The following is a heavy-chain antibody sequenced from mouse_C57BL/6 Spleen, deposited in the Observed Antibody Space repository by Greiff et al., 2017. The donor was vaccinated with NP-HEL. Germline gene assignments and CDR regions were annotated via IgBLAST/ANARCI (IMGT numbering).Heavy chain of an antibody. V-gene: IGHV5-17*01. CDR3: ARWGTSIAMDY. CDR1: GFTFSDYG. Sequence: DVHLVESGGGLVKPGGSLKLSCAASGFTFSDYGMHWVRQAPEKGLEWVAYISSGSSTIYYADPVKGRFTISRDNAKNTLFLQMTSLRSEDTAMYYCARWGTSIAMDYWGQGTSVTVSS. J-gene: IGHJ4*01. D-gene: IGHD3-3*01. CDR2: ISSGSSTI.